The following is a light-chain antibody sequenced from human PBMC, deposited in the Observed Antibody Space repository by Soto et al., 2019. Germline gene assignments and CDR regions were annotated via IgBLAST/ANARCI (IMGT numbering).Light chain of an antibody. V-gene: IGKV3-15*01. CDR3: QQYNNWPPWT. J-gene: IGKJ1*01. CDR1: QSVSSN. Sequence: EIVLTQSPGTLSLSPGERATLSCRASQSVSSNLAWYQQKPGQAPRLLIYAASTRATGIPARFSGSGSGTEFTLTISSLQSEDFAVYYCQQYNNWPPWTFGQGTKVEIK. CDR2: AAS.